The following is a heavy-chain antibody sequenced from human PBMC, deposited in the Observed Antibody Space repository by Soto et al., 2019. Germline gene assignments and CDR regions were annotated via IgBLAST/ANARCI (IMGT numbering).Heavy chain of an antibody. V-gene: IGHV3-33*01. D-gene: IGHD2-15*01. CDR3: ARDKCLLSD. J-gene: IGHJ4*02. CDR2: IWYDGGNK. Sequence: QVQLVESGGGVVQAGRSLRLSCAASGFTFSSYGMHWVRQAPGKGLEWVAIIWYDGGNKYYADSVKGRVTISRDNSKNAVYLQMHSLRAEDTAVYYWARDKCLLSDWGQGTLVTVSS. CDR1: GFTFSSYG.